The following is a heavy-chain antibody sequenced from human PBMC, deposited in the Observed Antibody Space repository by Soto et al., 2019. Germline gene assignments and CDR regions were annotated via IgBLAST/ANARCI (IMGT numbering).Heavy chain of an antibody. CDR1: GFTFSSYA. CDR3: AKDVRMAFDFWADYPPSYDF. D-gene: IGHD3-3*01. CDR2: LSGGGGRT. V-gene: IGHV3-23*01. Sequence: EVQVLESGGGLVQPGGSLRLSCAASGFTFSSYAMDWVRQAPGKGLEWVSGLSGGGGRTYYADSVKGRFTISRDNAKSTLYLDMNSLRAEDPAIYYWAKDVRMAFDFWADYPPSYDFWGQGTLVTVSS. J-gene: IGHJ4*02.